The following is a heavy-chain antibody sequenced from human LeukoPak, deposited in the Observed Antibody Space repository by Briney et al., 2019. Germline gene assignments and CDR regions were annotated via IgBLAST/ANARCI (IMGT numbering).Heavy chain of an antibody. CDR3: ASHSRRSSGWNPDY. CDR1: GSSISSYY. CDR2: IYYSGST. J-gene: IGHJ4*02. V-gene: IGHV4-59*08. D-gene: IGHD6-19*01. Sequence: PSETLSLTCTVSGSSISSYYWSWIRQPPGKGLEWIGYIYYSGSTNYNPSLKSRVTISVDTSKNQFSLKLSSVTAADTAVYYCASHSRRSSGWNPDYWGQGTLVTVSS.